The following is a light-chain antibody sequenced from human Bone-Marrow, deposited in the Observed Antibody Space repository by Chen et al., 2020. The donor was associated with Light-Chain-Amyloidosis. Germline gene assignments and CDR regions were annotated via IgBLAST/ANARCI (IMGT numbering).Light chain of an antibody. CDR3: QVWDRSSDRPV. CDR2: DDS. J-gene: IGLJ3*02. Sequence: SYVLTQPSSVLVAPGQTATIACGGNNIGSTSVHWYQQTPGQAPLLVVYDDSDRPSGIPERLSGSNSGNTATLTISRVEAGDEADYYCQVWDRSSDRPVVGGGTKLTVL. V-gene: IGLV3-21*02. CDR1: NIGSTS.